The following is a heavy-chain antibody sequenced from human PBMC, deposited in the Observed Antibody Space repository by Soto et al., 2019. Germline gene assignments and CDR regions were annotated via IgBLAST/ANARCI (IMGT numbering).Heavy chain of an antibody. Sequence: PSETLSLTCTVSGGSISSGGYYWSWIRQHPGKGLEWIGYIYYSGSTYYNPSLKSRVTISVDTSKNQFSLYLQMNSLRPEDTAAYYCARATSGWYKDAFDIWGQGTMVTVSS. CDR1: GGSISSGGYY. J-gene: IGHJ3*02. V-gene: IGHV4-31*03. CDR3: ARATSGWYKDAFDI. D-gene: IGHD6-19*01. CDR2: IYYSGST.